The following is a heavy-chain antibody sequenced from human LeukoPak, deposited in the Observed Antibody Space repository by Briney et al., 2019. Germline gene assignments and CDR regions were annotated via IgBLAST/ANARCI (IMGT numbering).Heavy chain of an antibody. Sequence: PGGSLRLSCATSGFTFISYEMNWVRQAPGKGLEWVSYISETGSTIYYADSVKGRFTISRDNAKNSLYLQMNSLRAEDTAVYYCARVAGDYVWGTLDYWGQGTLVTVSS. CDR1: GFTFISYE. V-gene: IGHV3-48*03. CDR2: ISETGSTI. J-gene: IGHJ4*02. D-gene: IGHD3-16*01. CDR3: ARVAGDYVWGTLDY.